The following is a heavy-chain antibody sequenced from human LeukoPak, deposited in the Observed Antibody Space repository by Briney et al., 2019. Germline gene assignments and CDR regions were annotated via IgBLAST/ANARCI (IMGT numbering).Heavy chain of an antibody. D-gene: IGHD6-13*01. V-gene: IGHV4-59*01. CDR1: GGSISTYY. Sequence: SKTLSLTCTVSGGSISTYYWSWIRQPPGKGLEWIGFIYYSGSTNYNPSLKSRVTISVDTSKNQFSLKLNSVTAADTAVYYCARDIEAGGYNWFDPWGQGTLVSVSS. CDR3: ARDIEAGGYNWFDP. J-gene: IGHJ5*02. CDR2: IYYSGST.